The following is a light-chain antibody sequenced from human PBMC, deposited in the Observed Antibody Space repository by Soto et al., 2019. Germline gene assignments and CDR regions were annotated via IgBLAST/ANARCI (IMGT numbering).Light chain of an antibody. J-gene: IGLJ1*01. CDR1: KNDIGVYDF. V-gene: IGLV2-8*01. Sequence: QSALTQPPSASGSPGQSVTISCTGTKNDIGVYDFVSWYQHHPGKAPRLIIYEVVQRPSGVPDRFSGSKSGTSASLAISGLQSEDEADYYCAAWDDSLNGLYVFGTGTKLTVL. CDR3: AAWDDSLNGLYV. CDR2: EVV.